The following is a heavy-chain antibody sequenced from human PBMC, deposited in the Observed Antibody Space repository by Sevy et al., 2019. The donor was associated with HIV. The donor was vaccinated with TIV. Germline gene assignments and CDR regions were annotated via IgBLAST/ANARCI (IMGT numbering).Heavy chain of an antibody. Sequence: GGSLRLSCAASGFTFSNYAMSWVRQAPGKGLEWVSSVSISGPNTYYADSVKGRFTISRDNSKNTMYLQMNSLRAEDTAVYYCAKEWTQLIDWYGELDYWVQGSLVTVSS. D-gene: IGHD3-9*01. CDR1: GFTFSNYA. J-gene: IGHJ4*02. CDR2: VSISGPNT. CDR3: AKEWTQLIDWYGELDY. V-gene: IGHV3-23*01.